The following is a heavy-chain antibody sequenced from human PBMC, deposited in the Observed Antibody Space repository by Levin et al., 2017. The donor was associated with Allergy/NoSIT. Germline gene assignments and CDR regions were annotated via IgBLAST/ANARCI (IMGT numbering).Heavy chain of an antibody. V-gene: IGHV4-39*01. CDR3: PRLRRPLLGFSSGYYYLDY. CDR2: VFYSAST. Sequence: SETLSLTCTVSGGSISSSSYYWGWIRQPPGKGLEWIGGVFYSASTYYNPSLKGRVTISVDTSKNQFSLRLTFVTAADTAAYYCPRLRRPLLGFSSGYYYLDYWGQGTLVTVSS. J-gene: IGHJ4*02. CDR1: GGSISSSSYY. D-gene: IGHD6-19*01.